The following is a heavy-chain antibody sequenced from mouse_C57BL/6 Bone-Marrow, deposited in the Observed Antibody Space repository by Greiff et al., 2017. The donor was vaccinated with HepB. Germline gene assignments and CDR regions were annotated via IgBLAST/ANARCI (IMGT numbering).Heavy chain of an antibody. V-gene: IGHV1-80*01. D-gene: IGHD4-1*01. J-gene: IGHJ2*01. CDR1: GYAFSSYW. Sequence: VKLMESGAELVKPGASVKISCKASGYAFSSYWMNWVKQRPGKGLEWIGQIYPGDGDTNYNGKFKGKATLTADKSSSTAYMQLSSLTSEDSAVYFCARSLGRGPYFDYWGQGTTLTVSS. CDR2: IYPGDGDT. CDR3: ARSLGRGPYFDY.